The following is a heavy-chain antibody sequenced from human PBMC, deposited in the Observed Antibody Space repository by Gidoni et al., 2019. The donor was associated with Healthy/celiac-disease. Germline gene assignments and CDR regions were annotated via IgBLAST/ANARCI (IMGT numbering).Heavy chain of an antibody. D-gene: IGHD3-22*01. J-gene: IGHJ3*02. V-gene: IGHV1-18*01. CDR2: ITAYNGNT. Sequence: QVQLVQSGAEVKKPGASVKVSCKASGSTFTSYGISLVRQAPGQGLEWMGWITAYNGNTNYAQKLQGRVTMTTDTSTSTAYMGLRSLRSDDTAVYYCAKITMIMGAGAFDIWGQGTMVTVSS. CDR1: GSTFTSYG. CDR3: AKITMIMGAGAFDI.